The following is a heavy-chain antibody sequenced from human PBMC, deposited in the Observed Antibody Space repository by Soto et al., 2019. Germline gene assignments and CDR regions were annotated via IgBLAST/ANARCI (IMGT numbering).Heavy chain of an antibody. CDR1: GFTVSSSY. J-gene: IGHJ5*02. Sequence: EVQLVESGGGLVQPGRSLRLSCAASGFTVSSSYMSWVRQPPGKGLECVSIIYSGGGTYYADSVKGRFGISRDNSKNTLYLQLGGRGAGDTALYYCARLERGYTFGPPGDRGGQGPRVPVPS. D-gene: IGHD5-18*01. CDR2: IYSGGGT. CDR3: ARLERGYTFGPPGDR. V-gene: IGHV3-66*04.